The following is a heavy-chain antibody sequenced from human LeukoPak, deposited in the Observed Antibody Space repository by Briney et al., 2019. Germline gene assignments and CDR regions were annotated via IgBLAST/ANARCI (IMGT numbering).Heavy chain of an antibody. CDR2: ISPSGTDI. V-gene: IGHV3-11*04. Sequence: GGSLRLSCAVSGFTFTDTYMTWIRQAPGKGLESLSYISPSGTDISYADSVKGRFTISRDNAKNSLYLQMNSLRAEDTAVYYCARDHHYDILTGYYIDAFDIWGQGTMVTVSS. CDR1: GFTFTDTY. CDR3: ARDHHYDILTGYYIDAFDI. J-gene: IGHJ3*02. D-gene: IGHD3-9*01.